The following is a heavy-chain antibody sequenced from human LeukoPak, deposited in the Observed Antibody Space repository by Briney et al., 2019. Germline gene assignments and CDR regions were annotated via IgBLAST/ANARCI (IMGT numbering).Heavy chain of an antibody. V-gene: IGHV1-18*01. Sequence: GASVKVSCKASGYTFTSYGISWVRQAPGQGLEWMGWISAYNGNTNYAQKLQGRVTMTTDTSTSTAYMELSRLRSDDTAVYYCARVSLFGPVDYWGQGTLVTVSS. CDR2: ISAYNGNT. CDR1: GYTFTSYG. CDR3: ARVSLFGPVDY. J-gene: IGHJ4*02. D-gene: IGHD3-10*01.